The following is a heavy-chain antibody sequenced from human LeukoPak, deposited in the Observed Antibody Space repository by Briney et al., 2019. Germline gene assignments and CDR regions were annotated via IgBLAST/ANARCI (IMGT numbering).Heavy chain of an antibody. D-gene: IGHD6-13*01. Sequence: GGALRLSYAASGFTFSSYSMNWVGQAPGKGVEGVSWIISSSSYIYYADSVPARFTLSRDNAKNSLYLQMNSLRAEDTAVYSCASPRIAAAGTGGYFDYWGQGTLVTVSS. V-gene: IGHV3-21*01. CDR1: GFTFSSYS. J-gene: IGHJ4*02. CDR3: ASPRIAAAGTGGYFDY. CDR2: IISSSSYI.